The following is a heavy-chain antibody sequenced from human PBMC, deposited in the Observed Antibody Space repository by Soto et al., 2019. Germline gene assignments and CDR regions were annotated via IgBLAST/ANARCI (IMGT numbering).Heavy chain of an antibody. J-gene: IGHJ4*02. CDR3: AKEHYYDSLSPVDY. Sequence: GGSLRLSCGAAGGTCRSYGMSWVRQAQGKGLEWVSAISGSGGSTYYADSVKGRFTISRDNSKNTLYLQMNSLRAEDTAVYYCAKEHYYDSLSPVDYWGQGTLVTVSS. D-gene: IGHD3-22*01. CDR2: ISGSGGST. V-gene: IGHV3-23*01. CDR1: GGTCRSYG.